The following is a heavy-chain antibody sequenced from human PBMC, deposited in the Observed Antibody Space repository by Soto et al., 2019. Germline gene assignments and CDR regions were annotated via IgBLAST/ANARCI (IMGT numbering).Heavy chain of an antibody. CDR1: GFTFSSYD. CDR2: IGTAGDT. CDR3: ARSPPIYDFWSGPSGAFDI. V-gene: IGHV3-13*01. J-gene: IGHJ3*02. Sequence: GGSLRLSCAASGFTFSSYDMHWVRQATGKGLEWVSAIGTAGDTYYPGSVKGRFTISRENAKNSLYLQMNSLRAGGTAVYYCARSPPIYDFWSGPSGAFDIWGQGTMVTVSS. D-gene: IGHD3-3*01.